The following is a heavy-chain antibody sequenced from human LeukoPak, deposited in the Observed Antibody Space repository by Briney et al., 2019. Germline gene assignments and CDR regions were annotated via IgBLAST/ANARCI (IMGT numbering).Heavy chain of an antibody. CDR3: ARESRPSGYYYYGMDV. CDR2: IWFDGKNE. V-gene: IGHV3-33*01. J-gene: IGHJ6*02. D-gene: IGHD3-10*01. CDR1: GFTFSSYG. Sequence: GGSLRLSCAASGFTFSSYGMHGVRQAPGKGLEWVADIWFDGKNEHFADSVKGRFTISRDNSKNTLYLQMNSLRAEDTAVYYCARESRPSGYYYYGMDVWGQGTTVTVSS.